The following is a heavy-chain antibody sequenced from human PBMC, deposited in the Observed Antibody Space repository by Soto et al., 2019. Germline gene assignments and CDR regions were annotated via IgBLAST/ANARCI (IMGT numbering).Heavy chain of an antibody. Sequence: QVQLQESGPGLVKPSQTLSLTCTVSGGSISSGGYYWSWLRQHPGKGLEWIGYIYYSGITYYNPSLKSRVTISVDTSKNQFSLKLSSVTAADTAVYYCARDRYCSGCSCYSGWFDPWGQGTLVTVSS. CDR2: IYYSGIT. V-gene: IGHV4-31*03. CDR3: ARDRYCSGCSCYSGWFDP. J-gene: IGHJ5*02. D-gene: IGHD2-15*01. CDR1: GGSISSGGYY.